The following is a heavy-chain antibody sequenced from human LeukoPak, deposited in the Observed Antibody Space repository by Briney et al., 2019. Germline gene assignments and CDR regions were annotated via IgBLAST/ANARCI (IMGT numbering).Heavy chain of an antibody. D-gene: IGHD2-21*02. J-gene: IGHJ5*02. CDR3: ASVGYCGGDCYDNWFDP. V-gene: IGHV1-2*02. CDR1: GYTFTGYY. Sequence: ASVKVSCKASGYTFTGYYMHWVRQAPGQGLGWMGWINPNSGGTNYAQKFQGRVTMTRDTSISTAYMELSRLRSDDTAVYYCASVGYCGGDCYDNWFDPWGQGTLVTVSS. CDR2: INPNSGGT.